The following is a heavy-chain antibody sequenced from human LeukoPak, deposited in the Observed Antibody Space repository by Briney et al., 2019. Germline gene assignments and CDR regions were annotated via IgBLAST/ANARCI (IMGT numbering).Heavy chain of an antibody. CDR1: RFTFSRYA. J-gene: IGHJ4*02. CDR3: ARDLGGYNYFDY. CDR2: ISSDGNNR. V-gene: IGHV3-30-3*01. D-gene: IGHD5-18*01. Sequence: PGGSLRLSCAASRFTFSRYAMDWVRQAPGKGXECVAAISSDGNNRYYADSVKGRFTISRDNSKNTLYLQMDSLRAEDTAVYYCARDLGGYNYFDYWGQGTLVTVSS.